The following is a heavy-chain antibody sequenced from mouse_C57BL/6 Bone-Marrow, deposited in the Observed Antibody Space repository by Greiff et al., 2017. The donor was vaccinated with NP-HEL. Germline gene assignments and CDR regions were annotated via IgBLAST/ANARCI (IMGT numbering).Heavy chain of an antibody. J-gene: IGHJ2*01. Sequence: QVQLQQSGPELVKPGASVKISCKASGYAFSSSWMNWVKQRPGKGLEWIGRIYPGDGDTNYNGKFKGKATLTAGKSSSTAYMQLSSLTSEDSAVYFCARFCDYDEGCFDYWGQGTTLTVSS. D-gene: IGHD2-4*01. CDR2: IYPGDGDT. V-gene: IGHV1-82*01. CDR1: GYAFSSSW. CDR3: ARFCDYDEGCFDY.